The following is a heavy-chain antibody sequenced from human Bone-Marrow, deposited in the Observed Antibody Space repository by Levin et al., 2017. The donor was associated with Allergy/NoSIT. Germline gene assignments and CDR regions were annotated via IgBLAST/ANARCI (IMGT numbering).Heavy chain of an antibody. CDR1: GFTLSSSW. CDR3: ASHTDGWVGAFDN. D-gene: IGHD5-24*01. J-gene: IGHJ4*02. CDR2: INRDGSEV. V-gene: IGHV3-7*01. Sequence: QRGESLKISCAASGFTLSSSWMSWVRQPPGKGLEWVATINRDGSEVYYVDSVKGRFTVSRDNAENSLYLQLNSLRAEDTAVYYGASHTDGWVGAFDNWGQGSLVTVSS.